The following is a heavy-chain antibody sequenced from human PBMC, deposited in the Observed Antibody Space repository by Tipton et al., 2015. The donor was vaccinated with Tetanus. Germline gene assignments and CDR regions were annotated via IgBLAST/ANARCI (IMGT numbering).Heavy chain of an antibody. D-gene: IGHD3-3*01. CDR2: ISDSGSTI. J-gene: IGHJ4*02. V-gene: IGHV3-48*04. Sequence: SLRLSCAASGFTFSTYSMNWVRQAPGKGLEWVSYISDSGSTIYYADSVKGRFTISRDNAKNSLYLQMNSLRAEDTAVYYCAKELERPHSLFDYWGQGTLVTVSS. CDR3: AKELERPHSLFDY. CDR1: GFTFSTYS.